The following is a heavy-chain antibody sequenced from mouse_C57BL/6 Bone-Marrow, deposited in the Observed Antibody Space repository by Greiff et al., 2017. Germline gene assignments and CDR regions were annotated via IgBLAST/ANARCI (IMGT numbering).Heavy chain of an antibody. V-gene: IGHV6-6*01. Sequence: EVQVVESGGGLVQPGGSMKLSCAASGFTFSDAWMDWVRQSPEKGLEWVAEIRNKANNHATYYAESVKGRFTISRDDSKSSVYLQMNSLRAEDTGIYYCTRKDYYGSSCYFDYWGQGTTLTVSS. D-gene: IGHD1-1*01. CDR1: GFTFSDAW. CDR2: IRNKANNHAT. J-gene: IGHJ2*01. CDR3: TRKDYYGSSCYFDY.